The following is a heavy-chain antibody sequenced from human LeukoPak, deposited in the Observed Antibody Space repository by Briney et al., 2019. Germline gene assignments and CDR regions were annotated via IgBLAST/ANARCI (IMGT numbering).Heavy chain of an antibody. V-gene: IGHV4-61*01. CDR2: IYYSGST. D-gene: IGHD4-23*01. CDR1: GGSVSSDSYY. J-gene: IGHJ4*02. Sequence: PSETLSLTCTVSGGSVSSDSYYWSWIRQPPGKGLEWIGYIYYSGSTNYNPSLKSRVTISVDTSKNQFSLKLSSVTAADTAVYYCARDLRGHTVVTSHYFDYWGQGTLVTVSS. CDR3: ARDLRGHTVVTSHYFDY.